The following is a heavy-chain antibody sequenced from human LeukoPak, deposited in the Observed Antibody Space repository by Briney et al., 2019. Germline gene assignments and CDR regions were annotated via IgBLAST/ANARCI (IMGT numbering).Heavy chain of an antibody. J-gene: IGHJ4*02. D-gene: IGHD3-9*01. CDR3: AMNFDWLPSRVDY. Sequence: GGSLRLSCAASGFTFSSYAIHWVRQAPGKGLEWVAVISYDGSKKYYTDSVKGRFTISRDNSKNTLYLQMNSLRAEDTAVYYCAMNFDWLPSRVDYWGQGTLVTVSS. CDR1: GFTFSSYA. V-gene: IGHV3-30-3*01. CDR2: ISYDGSKK.